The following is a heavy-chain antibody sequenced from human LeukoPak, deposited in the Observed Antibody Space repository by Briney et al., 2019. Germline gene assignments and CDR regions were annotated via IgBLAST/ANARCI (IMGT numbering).Heavy chain of an antibody. CDR2: IDHSGST. CDR1: GGSISSSNW. V-gene: IGHV4-4*02. D-gene: IGHD2-15*01. J-gene: IGHJ5*02. CDR3: ARDENQAVHGYCSGGSCTTGWFDP. Sequence: PSGTLSLTCAVSGGSISSSNWWSWVLQPPGKGLEWIGEIDHSGSTNYNPSLKSRVTISVDKSKNQFSLKLSSVTAADTAVYYCARDENQAVHGYCSGGSCTTGWFDPWGQGTLVTVSS.